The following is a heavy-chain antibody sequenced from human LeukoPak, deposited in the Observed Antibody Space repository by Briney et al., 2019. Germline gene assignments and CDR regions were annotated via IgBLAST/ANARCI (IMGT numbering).Heavy chain of an antibody. CDR2: ISSNGGST. D-gene: IGHD3-22*01. Sequence: GGSLRLSCAASGFTFSSYAMHWVRQAPGKGLEYVSAISSNGGSTYYANSVKGRFTISRDNSKNTLYLQMGSLRAEDMAVYYCARVKFLAPYVGYDSGGYYSDWGQGTPVTVSS. J-gene: IGHJ4*02. V-gene: IGHV3-64*01. CDR1: GFTFSSYA. CDR3: ARVKFLAPYVGYDSGGYYSD.